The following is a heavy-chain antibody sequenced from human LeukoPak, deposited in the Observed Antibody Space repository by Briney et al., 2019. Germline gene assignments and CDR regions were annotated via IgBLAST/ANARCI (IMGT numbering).Heavy chain of an antibody. V-gene: IGHV1-69*04. CDR1: GGTFSSYA. CDR2: IIPILGIA. Sequence: SVKVSCKASGGTFSSYAISWVRQAPGQGLEWMGRIIPILGIANYAQKFQGRVTMTRNTSISTAYMELSSLRSEDTAVYYCARAGNNWNDVNYYYYGMDVWGQGTTVTVSS. J-gene: IGHJ6*02. CDR3: ARAGNNWNDVNYYYYGMDV. D-gene: IGHD1-20*01.